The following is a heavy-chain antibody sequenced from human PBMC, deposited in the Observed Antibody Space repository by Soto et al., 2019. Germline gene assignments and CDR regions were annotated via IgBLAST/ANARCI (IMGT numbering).Heavy chain of an antibody. D-gene: IGHD1-26*01. CDR2: IIPLFGTA. J-gene: IGHJ4*02. CDR1: GSTFSTYS. Sequence: SVKVSCKPSGSTFSTYSIVWVRQAPGEGLEWMGGIIPLFGTANYAQKFQDRVTISADKSTNTAFMKLSSLKSEDTAMYYCASSSGNNYGVGTNYYFDYWGQGTLVTVSS. CDR3: ASSSGNNYGVGTNYYFDY. V-gene: IGHV1-69*06.